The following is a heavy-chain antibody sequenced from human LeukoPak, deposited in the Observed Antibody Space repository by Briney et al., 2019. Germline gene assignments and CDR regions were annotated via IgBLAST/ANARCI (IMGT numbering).Heavy chain of an antibody. J-gene: IGHJ3*02. D-gene: IGHD3-22*01. CDR2: IYYSGST. CDR3: ARGYYDSSGYWSNRVRPTPFDI. Sequence: PSETLSLTCTVSGGSISSSSYYWGWIRQPPGKGLEWNGSIYYSGSTYYNPSLKSRVTISVDTSKSQFSLKLSSVTAADTAVYYCARGYYDSSGYWSNRVRPTPFDIWGQGTMVTVSS. CDR1: GGSISSSSYY. V-gene: IGHV4-39*07.